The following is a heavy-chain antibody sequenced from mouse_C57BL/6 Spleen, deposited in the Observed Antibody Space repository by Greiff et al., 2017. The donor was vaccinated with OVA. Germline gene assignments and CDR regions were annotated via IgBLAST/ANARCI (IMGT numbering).Heavy chain of an antibody. CDR2: IDPSDSYT. CDR3: ARADYSSSSYYYAMDY. CDR1: GYTFTSYW. Sequence: QVQLQQPGAELVMPGASVKLSCKASGYTFTSYWMHWVKQRPGQGLEWIGEIDPSDSYTNYNQKFKGKSTLTVDKSSSTAYMQLSRLTSEDTAVYYCARADYSSSSYYYAMDYWGQGTSVTVSS. V-gene: IGHV1-69*01. D-gene: IGHD1-1*01. J-gene: IGHJ4*01.